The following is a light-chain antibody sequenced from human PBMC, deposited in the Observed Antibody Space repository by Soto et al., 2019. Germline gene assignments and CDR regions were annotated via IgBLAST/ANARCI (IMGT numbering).Light chain of an antibody. J-gene: IGKJ2*01. V-gene: IGKV3-11*01. CDR2: DAS. Sequence: IVLTQSPATLSVSPGERATLSCRASQSVSSYLNWYQQMPGQAPRLLIYDASNRATGIPARFSGSGSGTDFTLTISSPEPEDLAVYYCHQRSNWPSVYTFGQGTKLEIK. CDR1: QSVSSY. CDR3: HQRSNWPSVYT.